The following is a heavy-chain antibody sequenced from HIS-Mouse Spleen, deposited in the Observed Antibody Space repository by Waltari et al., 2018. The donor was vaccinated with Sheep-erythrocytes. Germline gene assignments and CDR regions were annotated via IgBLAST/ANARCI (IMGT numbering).Heavy chain of an antibody. Sequence: EVQLVESGGGLVKPGGSLRLSCAASGFTLGSYSMHWVRQAPGKGLEWVSSISSSSSYIYYADSVKGRFTISRDNAKNSLYLQMNSLRAEDTAVYYCARDSTSDAFDIWGQGTMVTVSS. J-gene: IGHJ3*02. CDR1: GFTLGSYS. CDR2: ISSSSSYI. V-gene: IGHV3-21*01. D-gene: IGHD6-6*01. CDR3: ARDSTSDAFDI.